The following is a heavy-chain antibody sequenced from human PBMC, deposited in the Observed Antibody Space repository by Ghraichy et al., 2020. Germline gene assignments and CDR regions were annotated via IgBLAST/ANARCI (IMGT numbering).Heavy chain of an antibody. CDR3: ARLGGFDSSGFDDY. CDR2: IYYSGSP. CDR1: GDSIIRSTYY. V-gene: IGHV4-39*01. D-gene: IGHD3-22*01. Sequence: SETLSLTCTVSGDSIIRSTYYWGWIRQPPKKGLEWVGSIYYSGSPYYNPSLQSRVTISVDTSKNQFSLKLTSVTAADTALYYCARLGGFDSSGFDDYWGQGTLVTVSS. J-gene: IGHJ4*02.